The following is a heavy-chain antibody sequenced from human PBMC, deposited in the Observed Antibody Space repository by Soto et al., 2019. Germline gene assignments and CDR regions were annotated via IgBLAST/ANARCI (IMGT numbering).Heavy chain of an antibody. J-gene: IGHJ4*02. CDR2: ISWNSGSI. CDR1: GFTFDDYA. D-gene: IGHD6-13*01. V-gene: IGHV3-9*01. Sequence: GGSLRLSCAASGFTFDDYAMHWVRQAPGKGLEWVSGISWNSGSIGYADSVKGRFTISRDNAKNSLYLQMNSLRAEDTALYYCAKDSSSSWYYFDYWGQGALVTVSS. CDR3: AKDSSSSWYYFDY.